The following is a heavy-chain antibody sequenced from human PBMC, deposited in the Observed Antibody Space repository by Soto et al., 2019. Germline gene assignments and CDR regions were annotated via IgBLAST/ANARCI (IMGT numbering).Heavy chain of an antibody. V-gene: IGHV3-23*01. D-gene: IGHD2-2*02. CDR3: AKDQVVVPAAIGFAGWFDP. J-gene: IGHJ5*02. Sequence: PGGSLRLSCAASGFTFSSYAMSWVRQAPGKGLEWVSAISGSGGSTYYADSVKGRFTISRDNSKNTLYLQMNSLRAEDTAVYYCAKDQVVVPAAIGFAGWFDPWGQGTLVTVSS. CDR2: ISGSGGST. CDR1: GFTFSSYA.